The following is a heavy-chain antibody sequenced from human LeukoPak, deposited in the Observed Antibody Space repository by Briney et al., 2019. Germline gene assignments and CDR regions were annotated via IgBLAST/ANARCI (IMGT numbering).Heavy chain of an antibody. CDR3: ARGTGAVYAFYFDY. V-gene: IGHV4-31*03. Sequence: SQTLSLTYTVSGGSISSGGYYWSWLRQHPGKGLEWIGYIYYSGSTYYNPSLKSRVTIAVDTSKNQFSLKLSSVTAADTAVYYCARGTGAVYAFYFDYWGQGTLVTVSS. CDR1: GGSISSGGYY. D-gene: IGHD2-8*01. CDR2: IYYSGST. J-gene: IGHJ4*02.